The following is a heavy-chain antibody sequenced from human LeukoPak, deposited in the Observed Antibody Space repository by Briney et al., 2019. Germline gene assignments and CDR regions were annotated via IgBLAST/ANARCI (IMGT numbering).Heavy chain of an antibody. CDR2: IIPILGIA. CDR3: ARYDCSGGSCFQTRDYYYGMDV. D-gene: IGHD2-15*01. V-gene: IGHV1-69*04. Sequence: SVKVSCKASGRTFSSYAISWVRQAPGQGLEWMGRIIPILGIANYAQKFQGRVTITADKSTSTAYMELSSLRSEDTAVYYCARYDCSGGSCFQTRDYYYGMDVWGQGTTVTVSS. J-gene: IGHJ6*02. CDR1: GRTFSSYA.